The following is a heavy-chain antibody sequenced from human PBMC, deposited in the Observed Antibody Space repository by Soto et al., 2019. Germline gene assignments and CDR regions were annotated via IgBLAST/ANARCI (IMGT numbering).Heavy chain of an antibody. D-gene: IGHD2-8*01. CDR1: GYTFRSYD. CDR3: VRGRRQTVIVYAIQREFWFEP. Sequence: GASVQVSCQAPGYTFRSYDINWVRQASAQGLEWMGWKNPNSVNTGYAQNFRGRVTMTRDTSISTAYLELSSLRSEATAAYYCVRGRRQTVIVYAIQREFWFEPWGQGNQVTVSS. J-gene: IGHJ5*02. V-gene: IGHV1-8*01. CDR2: KNPNSVNT.